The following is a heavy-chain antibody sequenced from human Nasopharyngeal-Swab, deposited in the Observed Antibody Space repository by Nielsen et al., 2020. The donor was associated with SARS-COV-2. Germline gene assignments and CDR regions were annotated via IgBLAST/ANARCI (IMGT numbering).Heavy chain of an antibody. J-gene: IGHJ4*02. CDR2: ISYDGSNK. CDR1: GFTLSSYP. D-gene: IGHD3-22*01. CDR3: ARDKADSSNY. Sequence: GGLLRLPLAAFGFTLSSYPMDWFRQAPGKGLEWVAVISYDGSNKYYADSVKGRFTISRDNSKNTLYLQMNSLRAEDTAVYYCARDKADSSNYWGQGTPVTVSS. V-gene: IGHV3-30-3*01.